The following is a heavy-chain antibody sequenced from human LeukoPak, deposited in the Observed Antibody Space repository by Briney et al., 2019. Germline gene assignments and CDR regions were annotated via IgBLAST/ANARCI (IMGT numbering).Heavy chain of an antibody. Sequence: PSETLSLTCTVSGGSINTYYWSWIRQPPGEGLEWIGNIYYSGTTSYNPSLESRVIISVDTSKNQLSLKLSSVTAADTAVYYWARGLNARTAQWGQGTLVTVSS. CDR1: GGSINTYY. J-gene: IGHJ4*02. V-gene: IGHV4-59*01. D-gene: IGHD2-8*01. CDR2: IYYSGTT. CDR3: ARGLNARTAQ.